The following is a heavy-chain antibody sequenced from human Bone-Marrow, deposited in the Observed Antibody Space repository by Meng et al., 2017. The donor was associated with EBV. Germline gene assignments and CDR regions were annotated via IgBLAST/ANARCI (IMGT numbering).Heavy chain of an antibody. CDR3: AKSRSSTPGVVDY. D-gene: IGHD3-10*01. CDR1: GVTVTSGTYH. CDR2: IYATGTT. Sequence: VQVQEAGPGLVKRSAPLSLTCTLSGVTVTSGTYHWSWIRQSPGKGLELIGYIYATGTTIFHPSLQRRVSIFLGPSKNLFSLKLNPLTTADTAVYYWAKSRSSTPGVVDYWGQGTLVTVSS. J-gene: IGHJ4*02. V-gene: IGHV4-61*01.